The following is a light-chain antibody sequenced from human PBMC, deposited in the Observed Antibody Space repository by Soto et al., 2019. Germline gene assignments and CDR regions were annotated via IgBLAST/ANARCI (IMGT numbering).Light chain of an antibody. CDR2: DAS. J-gene: IGKJ2*01. V-gene: IGKV3-11*01. CDR1: QSVSSY. Sequence: EIVLTQSPVTLSLSPGERATLSCRASQSVSSYLAWYQQKPGQAPRLLIYDASNRAPGIPARFSGSGSGTDFNLTISSLEPEDFAVYYCQQRSNWAYTFGQGTKLESK. CDR3: QQRSNWAYT.